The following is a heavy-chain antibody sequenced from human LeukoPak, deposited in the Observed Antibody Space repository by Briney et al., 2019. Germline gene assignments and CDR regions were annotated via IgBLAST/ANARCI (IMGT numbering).Heavy chain of an antibody. J-gene: IGHJ5*02. CDR3: ARTENYIPEDWLDP. Sequence: PSETLSLTCTVSGGSTSSSSYCGGWIRQPPGKGLEWIGSICYSGSTFYNPSLKSRVTLSVDTSKNQFSLKLSSVTAADTAVYYCARTENYIPEDWLDPWGQGTLVTVSS. CDR2: ICYSGST. CDR1: GGSTSSSSYC. D-gene: IGHD5-24*01. V-gene: IGHV4-39*01.